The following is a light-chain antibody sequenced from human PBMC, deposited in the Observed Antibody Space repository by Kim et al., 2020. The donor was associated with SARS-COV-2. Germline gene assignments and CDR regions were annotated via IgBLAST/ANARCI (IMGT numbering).Light chain of an antibody. Sequence: SYELTQPPSVSVAPGKTARITCGGNNIETKSVHWYQQKPGQAPVLVIHSDRDRPSGIPERFAAPNSGDTATLTISGVEAGDEAGYYCQVWDIDSDTYVFGAGTKVTVL. CDR3: QVWDIDSDTYV. J-gene: IGLJ1*01. V-gene: IGLV3-21*04. CDR2: SDR. CDR1: NIETKS.